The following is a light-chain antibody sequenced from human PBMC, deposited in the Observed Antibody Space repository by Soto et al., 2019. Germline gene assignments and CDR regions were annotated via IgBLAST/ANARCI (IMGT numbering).Light chain of an antibody. Sequence: QSALTQPASVSGSPGQSITISCTGTSSDLGAYNYVSWYQHHPGKAPKLMIYDVSNRPSGVSNRFSGSKSGNTASLTISGLQSEDEADYYCSSYTSSSASTYVFGTGTKVTVL. V-gene: IGLV2-14*03. CDR1: SSDLGAYNY. CDR2: DVS. J-gene: IGLJ1*01. CDR3: SSYTSSSASTYV.